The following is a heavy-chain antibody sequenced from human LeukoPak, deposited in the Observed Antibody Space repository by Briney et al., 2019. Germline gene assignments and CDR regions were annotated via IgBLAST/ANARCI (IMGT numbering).Heavy chain of an antibody. J-gene: IGHJ4*02. Sequence: PSETLSLTCAVYGGSFSGCYWSWIRQPPGKGLEWIGEINHSGSTNYNPSLKSRVTISVDTSKNQFSLKLSSVTAADTAVYYCASDLMKMTTVTTGDYWGQGTLVTVSS. V-gene: IGHV4-34*01. CDR3: ASDLMKMTTVTTGDY. D-gene: IGHD4-17*01. CDR2: INHSGST. CDR1: GGSFSGCY.